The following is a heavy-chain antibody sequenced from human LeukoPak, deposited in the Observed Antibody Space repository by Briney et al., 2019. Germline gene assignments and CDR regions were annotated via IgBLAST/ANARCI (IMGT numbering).Heavy chain of an antibody. Sequence: PSETLSLTCSVSGDSISSYYWSWIRQPPGKGLEWIGYVYYSGNTNYNPSLKSRVTISVDTSKNQFSLKLSSVTAADTAVYYCARGIIVGATWGENDNWFDPWGQGTLVTVSS. CDR3: ARGIIVGATWGENDNWFDP. D-gene: IGHD1-26*01. CDR1: GDSISSYY. V-gene: IGHV4-59*01. J-gene: IGHJ5*02. CDR2: VYYSGNT.